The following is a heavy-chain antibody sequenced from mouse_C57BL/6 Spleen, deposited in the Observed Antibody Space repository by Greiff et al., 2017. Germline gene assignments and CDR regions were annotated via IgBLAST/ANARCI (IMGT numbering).Heavy chain of an antibody. V-gene: IGHV1-64*01. D-gene: IGHD2-1*01. CDR2: IHPNSGST. CDR1: GYTFTSYW. CDR3: ASLYGTNWYFDV. Sequence: QVQLQQPGAELVKPGASVKLSCKASGYTFTSYWMHWVKQRPGQGLEWIGMIHPNSGSTNYNEKFKSKATLPVDKSSSTAYMQLSSLTSEDSAVYYCASLYGTNWYFDVWGTGTTVTVSS. J-gene: IGHJ1*03.